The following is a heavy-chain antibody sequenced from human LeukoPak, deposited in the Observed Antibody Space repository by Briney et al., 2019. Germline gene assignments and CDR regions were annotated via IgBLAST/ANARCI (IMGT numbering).Heavy chain of an antibody. D-gene: IGHD2-2*01. V-gene: IGHV1-46*01. Sequence: RASVKVSCKVSGYTLTELSMHWVRQAPGQGLEWMGIINPSGGSTSYAQKFQGRVTMTRDTSTSTVYMELSSLRSEDTAVYYCARVYCSSTSCRKDDAFDIWGQGTMVTVSS. J-gene: IGHJ3*02. CDR2: INPSGGST. CDR1: GYTLTELS. CDR3: ARVYCSSTSCRKDDAFDI.